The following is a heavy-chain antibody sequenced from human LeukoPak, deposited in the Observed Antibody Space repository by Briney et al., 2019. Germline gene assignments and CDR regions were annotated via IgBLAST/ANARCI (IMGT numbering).Heavy chain of an antibody. J-gene: IGHJ4*02. CDR2: INHSGST. D-gene: IGHD5-18*01. CDR3: ATVRGTRGRCTAMAGGCYFDY. CDR1: GGSFSGYY. Sequence: SETLSLTCAVYGGSFSGYYWSWIRQPPGKGLEWIGEINHSGSTNYNPSLKSRVTISVDTSKNQFSLKLSSVTAADTAVYYCATVRGTRGRCTAMAGGCYFDYWGQGTLVTVSS. V-gene: IGHV4-34*01.